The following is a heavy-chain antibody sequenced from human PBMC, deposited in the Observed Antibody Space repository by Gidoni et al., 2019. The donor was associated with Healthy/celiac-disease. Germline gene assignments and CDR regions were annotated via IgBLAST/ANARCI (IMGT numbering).Heavy chain of an antibody. V-gene: IGHV1-2*02. CDR3: ARDLLDYGGNPPGY. CDR1: GYTFTGYY. Sequence: QVQLVQSGAEVKKPGASVKVACKASGYTFTGYYMHWVRQAPGQGLEWMGWINPNSGGTHYAQKFQGRVTMTRDTSISTAYMELSRLRSDDTAVYYCARDLLDYGGNPPGYWGQGTLVTVSS. CDR2: INPNSGGT. J-gene: IGHJ4*02. D-gene: IGHD4-17*01.